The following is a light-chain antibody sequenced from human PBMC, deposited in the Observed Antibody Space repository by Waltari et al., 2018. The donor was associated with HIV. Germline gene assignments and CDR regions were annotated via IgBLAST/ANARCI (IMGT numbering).Light chain of an antibody. CDR3: AAWDDSLNGWV. CDR1: SPNLGSNT. V-gene: IGLV1-44*01. J-gene: IGLJ3*02. Sequence: QSMLTQPPSASGTPGQRVTLSCSGSSPNLGSNTVTCYQQLPGTAPKLLIYSNNQRPSGVPDRFSGSKSGTSASLAISGLQSEDEADYYCAAWDDSLNGWVFGGGTKLTVL. CDR2: SNN.